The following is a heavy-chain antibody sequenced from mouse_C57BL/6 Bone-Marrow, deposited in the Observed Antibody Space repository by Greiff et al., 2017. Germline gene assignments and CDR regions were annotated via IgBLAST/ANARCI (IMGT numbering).Heavy chain of an antibody. CDR2: IHPSDSDT. CDR1: GYTFTSYC. J-gene: IGHJ3*01. Sequence: QVQLQQPGAELVKPGASVKVSCKASGYTFTSYCMHWVKQRPGQGLEWIGRIHPSDSDTNYNQKFKGKATLTVDKSSSTAYLQLSSLTSDDSAVYYCAILYGSSLAWFAYWGQGTLVTVSA. D-gene: IGHD1-1*01. V-gene: IGHV1-74*01. CDR3: AILYGSSLAWFAY.